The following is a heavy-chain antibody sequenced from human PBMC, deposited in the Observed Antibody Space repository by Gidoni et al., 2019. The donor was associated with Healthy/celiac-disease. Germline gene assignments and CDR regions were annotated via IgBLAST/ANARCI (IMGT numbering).Heavy chain of an antibody. CDR1: GGSISSSSYY. D-gene: IGHD6-13*01. V-gene: IGHV4-39*01. J-gene: IGHJ6*02. CDR2: IYYSGST. Sequence: QLQLQESGPGLVKPSETLSLTCTVSGGSISSSSYYWGWIRQPPGKGLEWIGSIYYSGSTYYNPSLKSRVTISVDTSKNQFSLKLSSVTAADTAVYYCARQGKGSSSYYYYYGMDVWGQGTTVTVSS. CDR3: ARQGKGSSSYYYYYGMDV.